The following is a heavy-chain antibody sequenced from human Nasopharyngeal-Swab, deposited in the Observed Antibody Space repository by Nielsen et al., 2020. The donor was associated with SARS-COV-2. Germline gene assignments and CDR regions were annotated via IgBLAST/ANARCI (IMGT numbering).Heavy chain of an antibody. Sequence: GRSLSLSCAASGFTFSSYGMHWVRQAPGKGLEWVAVISYDGSNKYYADSVKGRFTISRDNSKNTLYLQMNSLRAEDTAVYYCAKAGAGSWYGDYWGQGTLVTVSS. J-gene: IGHJ4*02. D-gene: IGHD6-13*01. CDR1: GFTFSSYG. CDR2: ISYDGSNK. CDR3: AKAGAGSWYGDY. V-gene: IGHV3-30*18.